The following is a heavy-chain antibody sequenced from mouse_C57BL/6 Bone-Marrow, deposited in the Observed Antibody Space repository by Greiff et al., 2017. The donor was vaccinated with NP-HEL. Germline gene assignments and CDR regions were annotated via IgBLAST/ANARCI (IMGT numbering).Heavy chain of an antibody. J-gene: IGHJ3*01. Sequence: VQLQQSGADLVKPGASVKISCKASGYEFSNYWMTWVKQRPGKGLEWIGQIYPGDGDTNYNGKFKDKATLTADKSSSTAYMQLSRLTSEDSAVYFCGRGAYWGQGTLVTVSA. CDR2: IYPGDGDT. V-gene: IGHV1-80*01. CDR1: GYEFSNYW. CDR3: GRGAY.